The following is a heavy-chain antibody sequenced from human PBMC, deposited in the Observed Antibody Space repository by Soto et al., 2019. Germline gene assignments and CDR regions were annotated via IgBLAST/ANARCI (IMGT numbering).Heavy chain of an antibody. CDR1: GGSISSGDYY. CDR3: ARALIQLRPHYYYGMDV. Sequence: SETLSLTCTVSGGSISSGDYYWSWIRQPPGKGLEWIGYIYYSGSTYYNPSLKSRVTISVDTSKNQFSLKQTSVTAADTAVYYCARALIQLRPHYYYGMDVWGQGTTVTVSS. J-gene: IGHJ6*02. D-gene: IGHD4-4*01. CDR2: IYYSGST. V-gene: IGHV4-30-4*01.